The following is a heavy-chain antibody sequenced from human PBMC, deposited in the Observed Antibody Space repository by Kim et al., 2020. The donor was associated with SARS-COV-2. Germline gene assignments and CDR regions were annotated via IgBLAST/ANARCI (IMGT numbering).Heavy chain of an antibody. Sequence: ASVKVSCKASGYTFTSYGISWVRQAPGQGLEWMGWISAYNGNTNYAQKLQGRVTMTTDTSTSTAYMELRSLRSDDTAVYYCARGEASSGSYLNAFDIWGQGTMVTVSS. J-gene: IGHJ3*02. CDR3: ARGEASSGSYLNAFDI. CDR2: ISAYNGNT. V-gene: IGHV1-18*04. D-gene: IGHD1-26*01. CDR1: GYTFTSYG.